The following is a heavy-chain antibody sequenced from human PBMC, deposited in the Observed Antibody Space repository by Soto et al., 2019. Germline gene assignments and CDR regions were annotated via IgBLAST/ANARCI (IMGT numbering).Heavy chain of an antibody. Sequence: QVQLQESGPGLVQPSETLSLTCTVSGGSISSYYWSWIRQPPGKGLEWIGYIYYSGSTDYDPSLKSRVTISVDTSKNQFSLKLSSVTAADTAVYYCVRRWGTYFDFWGQGTLVTVSS. CDR1: GGSISSYY. D-gene: IGHD7-27*01. CDR2: IYYSGST. J-gene: IGHJ4*02. V-gene: IGHV4-59*01. CDR3: VRRWGTYFDF.